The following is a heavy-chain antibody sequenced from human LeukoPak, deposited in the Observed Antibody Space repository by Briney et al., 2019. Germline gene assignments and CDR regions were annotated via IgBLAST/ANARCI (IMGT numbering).Heavy chain of an antibody. CDR2: INPNSGGT. Sequence: ASVKVSCKASGYTFTGYYMHWVRQAPGQGLEWMGWINPNSGGTNYAQKFQGRVTMTRDTSISTAYIELSRLRSDDTAVYYCARDTPHYYVDDAFDIWGQGTMVTVSS. D-gene: IGHD3-10*02. J-gene: IGHJ3*02. CDR3: ARDTPHYYVDDAFDI. V-gene: IGHV1-2*02. CDR1: GYTFTGYY.